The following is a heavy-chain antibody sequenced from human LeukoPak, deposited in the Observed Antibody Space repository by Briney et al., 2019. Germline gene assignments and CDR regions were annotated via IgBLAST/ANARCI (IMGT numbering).Heavy chain of an antibody. V-gene: IGHV3-21*01. CDR3: ARDQVAATPDY. J-gene: IGHJ4*02. D-gene: IGHD2-15*01. Sequence: GGSLRLSCAASGFTFSGYSMNWVRQAPGKGLEWVSSISSSSSYIYYADSVKGRFTISRDNAKNSLYLQMNSLRAEDTAVYYCARDQVAATPDYWGQGTLVTVSS. CDR1: GFTFSGYS. CDR2: ISSSSSYI.